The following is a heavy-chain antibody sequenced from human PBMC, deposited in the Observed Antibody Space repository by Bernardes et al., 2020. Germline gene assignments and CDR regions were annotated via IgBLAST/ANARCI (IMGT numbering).Heavy chain of an antibody. D-gene: IGHD2-2*02. J-gene: IGHJ6*02. CDR2: IIPIFGTA. Sequence: SVKVSCKASGGTFSSYAISWVRQAPGQGLEWMGGIIPIFGTANYAQKFQGRVTITADESTSTAYMELSSLRSEDTAVYYCASSDCSSTSCYIHYYYYGMDVWGQGTTVTVSS. V-gene: IGHV1-69*13. CDR1: GGTFSSYA. CDR3: ASSDCSSTSCYIHYYYYGMDV.